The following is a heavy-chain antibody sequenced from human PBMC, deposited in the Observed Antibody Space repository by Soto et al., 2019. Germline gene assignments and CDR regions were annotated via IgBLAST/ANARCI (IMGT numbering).Heavy chain of an antibody. D-gene: IGHD2-2*01. CDR2: IYRSGST. CDR3: GRDSGVPAAYYYYYGMDV. CDR1: GGSIISSNW. Sequence: SETLSLTCAVSGGSIISSNWWSLVRQPPGKGLEWIGKIYRSGSTNYKPSLNSRITISVDKSKNQFSLKLSSVTAADTAVYYCGRDSGVPAAYYYYYGMDVWGQGTQVTVSS. V-gene: IGHV4-4*02. J-gene: IGHJ6*01.